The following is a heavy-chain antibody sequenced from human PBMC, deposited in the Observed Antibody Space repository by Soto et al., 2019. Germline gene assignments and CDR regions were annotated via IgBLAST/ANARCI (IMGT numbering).Heavy chain of an antibody. CDR1: GYTFTGSY. J-gene: IGHJ6*02. CDR3: ARDGAYYRGGIDV. CDR2: INPNSGGT. Sequence: ASVKVSCKASGYTFTGSYVHWVRQVPGQVLEWMGWINPNSGGTNYVQNFQGRVTMTRDTSINTAYMELSRLTSDDTAVYYCARDGAYYRGGIDVWGQGTTVTVSS. V-gene: IGHV1-2*02. D-gene: IGHD3-10*01.